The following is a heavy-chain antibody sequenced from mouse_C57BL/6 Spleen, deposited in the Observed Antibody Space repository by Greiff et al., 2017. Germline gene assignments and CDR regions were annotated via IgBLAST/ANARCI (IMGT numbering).Heavy chain of an antibody. D-gene: IGHD1-1*01. CDR3: TTCPTTVVATGAMDY. V-gene: IGHV1-50*01. J-gene: IGHJ4*01. CDR2: IDPSDSYT. Sequence: QVQLQQPGAELVKPGASVKLSCKASGYTFTSYWMQWVKQRPGQGLEWIGEIDPSDSYTNYNQKFKGKATLTVDTSSSTAYMQLSSLTSEDTAVYYCTTCPTTVVATGAMDYWGQGTSVTVSS. CDR1: GYTFTSYW.